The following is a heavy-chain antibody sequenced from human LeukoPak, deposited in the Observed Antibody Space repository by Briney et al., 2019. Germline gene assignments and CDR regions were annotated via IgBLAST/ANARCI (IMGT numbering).Heavy chain of an antibody. J-gene: IGHJ3*02. Sequence: SVKVSCKASGGTFSSYAISWVRQAPGQGLEWMGGIIPIFGTANYAQKFQGSVTITADESTSTAYMELSSLRSEDTAVYYCEITMIVVVIGGGDAFDIWGQGTMVTVSS. CDR1: GGTFSSYA. CDR2: IIPIFGTA. V-gene: IGHV1-69*13. CDR3: EITMIVVVIGGGDAFDI. D-gene: IGHD3-22*01.